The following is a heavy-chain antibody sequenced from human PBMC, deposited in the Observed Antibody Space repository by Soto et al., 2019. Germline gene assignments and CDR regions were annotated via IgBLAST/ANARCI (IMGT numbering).Heavy chain of an antibody. CDR3: AKGWQLASYYYYYMDV. J-gene: IGHJ6*03. V-gene: IGHV3-23*01. Sequence: ESGGGLVQPGGSLRLSCAASGFTFSSYAMSWVRQAPGKGLEWVSAISGSGGSTYYADSVKGRFTISRDNSKNTLYLQMNSLRAEDTAVYYCAKGWQLASYYYYYMDVWGKGTTVTVSS. D-gene: IGHD6-6*01. CDR1: GFTFSSYA. CDR2: ISGSGGST.